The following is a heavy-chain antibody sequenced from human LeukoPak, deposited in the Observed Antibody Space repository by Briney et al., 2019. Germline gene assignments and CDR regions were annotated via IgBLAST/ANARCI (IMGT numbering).Heavy chain of an antibody. CDR2: ISWNSGSI. CDR3: AKDINYGDYACGAFDI. Sequence: PGGSQRLSCAASGFTFSSYAMSWVRQAPGKGLEWVSGISWNSGSIGYADSVKGRFTISRDNAKNSLYLQMNSLRAEDTALYYCAKDINYGDYACGAFDIWGQGTMVTVSS. J-gene: IGHJ3*02. V-gene: IGHV3-9*01. D-gene: IGHD4-17*01. CDR1: GFTFSSYA.